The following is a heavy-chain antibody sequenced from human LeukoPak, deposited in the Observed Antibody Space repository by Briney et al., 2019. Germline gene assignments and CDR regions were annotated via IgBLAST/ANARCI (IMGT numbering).Heavy chain of an antibody. V-gene: IGHV3-48*01. CDR1: GFTFSSYG. Sequence: PGGSLRLSCAASGFTFSSYGMNWVRQAPGKGLEWVSYIDGSSRSIYYADSVKGRFTVSRDNAKNSLFLQMNSLRVEDTAVYYCARRFDSWGQGTLVTVSS. CDR3: ARRFDS. CDR2: IDGSSRSI. J-gene: IGHJ4*02.